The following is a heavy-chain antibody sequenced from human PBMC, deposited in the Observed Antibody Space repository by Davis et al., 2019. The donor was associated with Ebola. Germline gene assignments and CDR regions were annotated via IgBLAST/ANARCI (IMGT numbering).Heavy chain of an antibody. V-gene: IGHV4-4*02. D-gene: IGHD6-6*01. Sequence: PSETLSLTCAVSGGSITSGNRWGWFRQPPGKGLEWIGEIFHTGVTTYNPSLKSRVTISVDKSKNQFSLRLTFVTAADAAVYFCARKGPGSSADYWGQGILVTVSS. CDR2: IFHTGVT. J-gene: IGHJ4*02. CDR1: GGSITSGNR. CDR3: ARKGPGSSADY.